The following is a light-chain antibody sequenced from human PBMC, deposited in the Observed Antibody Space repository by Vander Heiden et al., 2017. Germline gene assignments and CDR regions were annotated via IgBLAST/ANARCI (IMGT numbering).Light chain of an antibody. V-gene: IGKV3-20*01. J-gene: IGKJ5*01. CDR1: QSVSSSY. CDR2: GAA. CDR3: QQYGSSPPIT. Sequence: EIVLTPSPGTLSLSPGERATLSCRASQSVSSSYLAWYQQKPGQAPRLLIYGAASSATGIPDRFSGSGSGTDFTITISRLEPEDVAVYYCQQYGSSPPITFGQGTRLEIK.